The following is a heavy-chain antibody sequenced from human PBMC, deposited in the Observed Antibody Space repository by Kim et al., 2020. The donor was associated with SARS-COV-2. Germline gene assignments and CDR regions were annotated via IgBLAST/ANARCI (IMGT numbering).Heavy chain of an antibody. D-gene: IGHD3-10*01. V-gene: IGHV3-30*02. Sequence: VKGRFTISRDNSKNTLYLQMNSLRAEDTAVYYCAKDNEYYYGSGSGVFLDYWGQGTLVTVSS. J-gene: IGHJ4*02. CDR3: AKDNEYYYGSGSGVFLDY.